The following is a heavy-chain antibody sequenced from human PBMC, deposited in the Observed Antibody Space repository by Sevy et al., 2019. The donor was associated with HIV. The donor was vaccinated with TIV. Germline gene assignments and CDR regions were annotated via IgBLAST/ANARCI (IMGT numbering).Heavy chain of an antibody. CDR1: GYTFNTYG. CDR2: ISAYNGNT. Sequence: ASVKVSCKASGYTFNTYGISWVRQAPGQGLEWMGWISAYNGNTHYAQKFQGRVTMTTDTSTSTAYLELRSLRSDDTAVYYCAREWSSNWNGADCWGQGTLVTVSS. V-gene: IGHV1-18*01. J-gene: IGHJ4*02. D-gene: IGHD1-1*01. CDR3: AREWSSNWNGADC.